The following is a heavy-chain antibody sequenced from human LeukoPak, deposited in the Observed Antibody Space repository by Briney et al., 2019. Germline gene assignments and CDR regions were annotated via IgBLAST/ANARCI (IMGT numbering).Heavy chain of an antibody. CDR2: IYYSGRT. V-gene: IGHV4-34*01. CDR3: ARGRPDGSGSYYKFDP. CDR1: GGSFSGYY. D-gene: IGHD3-10*01. J-gene: IGHJ5*02. Sequence: SETLSLTCAVYGGSFSGYYWSWIRQPPGKGLEWIGSIYYSGRTYYNPSLKSRVTISVNTSKKQFSLKLSSVTAADTAVYYCARGRPDGSGSYYKFDPWGQGTLVTVSS.